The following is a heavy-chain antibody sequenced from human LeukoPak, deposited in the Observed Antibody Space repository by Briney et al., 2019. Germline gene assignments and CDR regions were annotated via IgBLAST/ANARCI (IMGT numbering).Heavy chain of an antibody. J-gene: IGHJ5*02. Sequence: SQTLSLTCAISGDSVSGGSSGWNWIRQSPSRGLEWLGRIYYRSKWYSDYAISVKSRITINPDTSRNQFSLQLNSVTHDDTAVYYCTGGGLVRGSLHWFDPWGQGTLVTVSS. CDR1: GDSVSGGSSG. D-gene: IGHD3-10*01. CDR2: IYYRSKWYS. V-gene: IGHV6-1*01. CDR3: TGGGLVRGSLHWFDP.